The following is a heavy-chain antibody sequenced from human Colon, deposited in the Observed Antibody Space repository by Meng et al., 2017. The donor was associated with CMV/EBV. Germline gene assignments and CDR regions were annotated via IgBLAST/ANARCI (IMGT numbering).Heavy chain of an antibody. J-gene: IGHJ4*02. CDR2: ISSSGGST. CDR3: ARGDYDFWGGY. V-gene: IGHV3-48*03. Sequence: GESLKISCSASGFTFSMFSTYEMNWVRQAPGKGLEWIASISSSGGSTYYADPVKGRFTISRDNAKNSLYLQMNSLRAGDTAVYYCARGDYDFWGGYWGQGTLVTVSS. CDR1: GFTFS. D-gene: IGHD3-3*01.